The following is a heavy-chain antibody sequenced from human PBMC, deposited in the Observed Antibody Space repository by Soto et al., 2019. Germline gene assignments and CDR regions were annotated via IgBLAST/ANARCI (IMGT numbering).Heavy chain of an antibody. Sequence: GGSLRLSCAASGFPFSSYGIHWVRQAPGKGLEWVAIISYDGTDKYYADSVKGRFTVSTDNAKKTLYLQMNSLRAEDTAVYYCAKVGKGDPVITHYAMEVWGQGTTVTVSS. J-gene: IGHJ6*02. CDR2: ISYDGTDK. CDR1: GFPFSSYG. CDR3: AKVGKGDPVITHYAMEV. V-gene: IGHV3-30*18.